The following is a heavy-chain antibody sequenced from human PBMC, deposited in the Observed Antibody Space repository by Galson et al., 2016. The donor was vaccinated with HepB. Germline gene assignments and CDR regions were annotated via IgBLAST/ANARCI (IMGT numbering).Heavy chain of an antibody. D-gene: IGHD1-26*01. J-gene: IGHJ4*02. V-gene: IGHV3-21*01. CDR1: GFIFSSYS. CDR2: ISSSTSYI. CDR3: ARGEGSGSWLVGH. Sequence: SLRLSCAASGFIFSSYSMNWARQAPGKGLEWVSSISSSTSYIYYADSVKGRFTISRDNAKNSLFLQMNSLRADDTALYYCARGEGSGSWLVGHWGQGTLVTVSS.